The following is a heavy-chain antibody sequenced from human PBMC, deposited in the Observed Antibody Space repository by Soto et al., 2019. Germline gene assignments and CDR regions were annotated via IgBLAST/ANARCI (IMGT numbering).Heavy chain of an antibody. CDR2: ISYDGSNK. CDR3: ARAAKYYDFWSGHHNYYYYGMDV. J-gene: IGHJ6*02. Sequence: GGSLRLSCAASGFTFSSYGMHWVRQAPGKGLEWVAVISYDGSNKYYADSVKGRFTISRDNSKNTLYLQMNSLRAEDTAVYYCARAAKYYDFWSGHHNYYYYGMDVWGQGTTVTVSS. CDR1: GFTFSSYG. V-gene: IGHV3-30*03. D-gene: IGHD3-3*01.